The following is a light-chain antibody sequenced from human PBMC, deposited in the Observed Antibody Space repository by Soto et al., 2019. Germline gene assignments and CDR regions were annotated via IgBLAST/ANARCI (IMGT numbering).Light chain of an antibody. CDR2: DAS. CDR3: HQYKTYST. Sequence: DIQLTQSPSTLSASVGDRVTIPCRASQSLNNRLAWYQQKPGKAPKLLIYDASPLESGVSSRFSGTGSETECTLTITDLQADDLATYFCHQYKTYSTFGQGTKVEIK. J-gene: IGKJ1*01. CDR1: QSLNNR. V-gene: IGKV1-5*01.